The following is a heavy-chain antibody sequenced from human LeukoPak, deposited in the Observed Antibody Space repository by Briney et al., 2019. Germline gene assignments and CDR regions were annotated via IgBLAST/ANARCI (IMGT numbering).Heavy chain of an antibody. V-gene: IGHV4-39*01. CDR2: IYYSGST. CDR1: GGSISSSSYY. D-gene: IGHD6-13*01. CDR3: ARHESEQQLVSNWFDP. Sequence: PSETLSLTCTVSGGSISSSSYYWGWIRQPPGKGLEWIGSIYYSGSTYYNPSLKSRVTISVDTSKNQFSLKLSSVTAADTAVYYCARHESEQQLVSNWFDPWGQGTLVTVSS. J-gene: IGHJ5*02.